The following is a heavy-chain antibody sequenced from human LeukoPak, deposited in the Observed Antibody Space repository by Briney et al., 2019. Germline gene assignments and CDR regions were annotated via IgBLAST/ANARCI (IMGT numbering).Heavy chain of an antibody. V-gene: IGHV3-11*04. CDR2: ISSSGSTI. J-gene: IGHJ6*03. D-gene: IGHD2-15*01. Sequence: GGSLRLSCAASGFTFSDYYMSWIRQAPGKGLEWASYISSSGSTIYYADSVKGRFTISRDNAKNSLYLQMNSLRAEDTAVYYCARADIYSPYYYYYYMDVWGKGTTVTVSS. CDR3: ARADIYSPYYYYYYMDV. CDR1: GFTFSDYY.